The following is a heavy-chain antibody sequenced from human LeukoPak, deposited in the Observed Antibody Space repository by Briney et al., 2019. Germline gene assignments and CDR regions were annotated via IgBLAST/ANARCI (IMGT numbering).Heavy chain of an antibody. D-gene: IGHD3-22*01. V-gene: IGHV1-46*01. CDR1: GYTFTSYY. CDR3: ASAAYDGSGYYPR. J-gene: IGHJ4*02. CDR2: INPRGGST. Sequence: GASVKVSCKASGYTFTSYYMHWVRQAPGQGLEWMGMINPRGGSTSYAQKFQGRVTMTRDMSTSTVYMELSSLRSEDTAVYYCASAAYDGSGYYPRWGQGTLVTVSS.